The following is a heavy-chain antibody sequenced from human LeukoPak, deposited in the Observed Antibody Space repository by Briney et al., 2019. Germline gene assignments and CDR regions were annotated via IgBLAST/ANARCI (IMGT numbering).Heavy chain of an antibody. V-gene: IGHV3-7*02. D-gene: IGHD3-9*01. CDR1: GFTFSIYW. J-gene: IGHJ4*02. CDR2: IKEDGSET. Sequence: GGSLRLSCAASGFTFSIYWMTWVRQAPGKGPEWVANIKEDGSETYYVDSVTGRFTISRDNAKKSLYLQMNSLRAEDTAVYYCARVMVDSYDILTGYAFDYWGQGSPVTVSS. CDR3: ARVMVDSYDILTGYAFDY.